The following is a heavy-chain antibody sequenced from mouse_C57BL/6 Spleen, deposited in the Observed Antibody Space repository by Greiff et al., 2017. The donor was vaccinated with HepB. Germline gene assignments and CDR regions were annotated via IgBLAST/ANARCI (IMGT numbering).Heavy chain of an antibody. CDR3: ARGDYSNPAWFAY. Sequence: QVQLKQSGPELVKPGASVKISCKASGYAFSSSWMNWVKQRPGKGLEWIGRIYPGDGDTNYNGKFKGKATLTADKSSSTAYMQLSSLTSEDSAVYFCARGDYSNPAWFAYWGQGTLVTVSA. D-gene: IGHD2-5*01. CDR1: GYAFSSSW. CDR2: IYPGDGDT. V-gene: IGHV1-82*01. J-gene: IGHJ3*01.